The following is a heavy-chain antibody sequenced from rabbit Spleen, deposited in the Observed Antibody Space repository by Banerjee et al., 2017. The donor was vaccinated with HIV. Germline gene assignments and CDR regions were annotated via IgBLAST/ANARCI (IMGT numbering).Heavy chain of an antibody. J-gene: IGHJ4*01. CDR2: IDPVFGST. CDR1: GVSFSSSYY. V-gene: IGHV1S40*01. Sequence: QSLEESGGDLVKPGASLTLTCIASGVSFSSSYYMCWVRQAPGKGLEWIGYIDPVFGSTYYASWVNGRFTISSHNAQNTLYLQLNSLTAADTATYFCARDLPGVIGWNFNLWGPGTLVTVS. D-gene: IGHD1-1*01. CDR3: ARDLPGVIGWNFNL.